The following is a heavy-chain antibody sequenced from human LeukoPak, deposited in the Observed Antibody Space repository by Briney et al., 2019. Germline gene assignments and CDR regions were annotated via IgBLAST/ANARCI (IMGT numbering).Heavy chain of an antibody. CDR2: ISSSSSYI. V-gene: IGHV3-21*01. CDR1: GFTFSSYE. D-gene: IGHD3-10*01. CDR3: ARNGYYYGSGSYDY. J-gene: IGHJ4*02. Sequence: NSGGSLRLSCAASGFTFSSYEMNWVRQAPGKGLEWVSSISSSSSYIYYADSVKGRFTISRDNAKNSLYLQMNSLRAEDTAVYYCARNGYYYGSGSYDYWGQGTLVTVSS.